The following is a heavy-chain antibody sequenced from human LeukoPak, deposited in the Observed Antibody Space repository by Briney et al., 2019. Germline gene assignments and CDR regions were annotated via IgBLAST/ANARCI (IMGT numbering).Heavy chain of an antibody. CDR1: GFTFSSYA. D-gene: IGHD4-23*01. CDR3: ARSYGGNSPSAFDI. V-gene: IGHV3-64*02. CDR2: ISSNGGST. J-gene: IGHJ3*02. Sequence: GGSLRLSCAASGFTFSSYAMHWVRQARGKGLEYVSAISSNGGSTYYADSVKGRFTISRDNSKNTLYLQMGSLRAEDMAVYYCARSYGGNSPSAFDIWGQGTMVTVSS.